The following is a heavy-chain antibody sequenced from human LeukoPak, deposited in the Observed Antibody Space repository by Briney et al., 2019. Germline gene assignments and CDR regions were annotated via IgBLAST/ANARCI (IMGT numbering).Heavy chain of an antibody. Sequence: PSGTLSLTCAVYGGSFSGYYWSWIRQPPGKGLEWIGEINHSGSTNYNPSLKSRVTISVDTSKNQFSLKLSSVTAADTAVYYCARTSSSGLVGGYYFDYWGQGTLVTVSS. CDR1: GGSFSGYY. D-gene: IGHD6-19*01. V-gene: IGHV4-34*01. CDR2: INHSGST. J-gene: IGHJ4*02. CDR3: ARTSSSGLVGGYYFDY.